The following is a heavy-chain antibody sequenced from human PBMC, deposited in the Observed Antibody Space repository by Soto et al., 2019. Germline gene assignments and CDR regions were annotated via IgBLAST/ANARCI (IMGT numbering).Heavy chain of an antibody. V-gene: IGHV3-30*03. Sequence: GGSLRLSCAASGCTFSSYGMHWVRQAPGKGLEWVAVISYDGSNKYYADSVKGRFTISRDNSKNTLYLQMNSLRAEDTAVYYCAADSSGYDSYAFDIWGQGTMVTVSS. J-gene: IGHJ3*02. CDR1: GCTFSSYG. D-gene: IGHD5-12*01. CDR3: AADSSGYDSYAFDI. CDR2: ISYDGSNK.